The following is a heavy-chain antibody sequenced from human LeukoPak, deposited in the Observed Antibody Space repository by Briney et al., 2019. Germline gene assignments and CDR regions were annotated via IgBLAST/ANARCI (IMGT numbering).Heavy chain of an antibody. D-gene: IGHD3-10*01. CDR1: GVSIISYY. CDR2: IYYSDST. V-gene: IGHV4-59*01. CDR3: AGYGSKLYYYYYYGMDV. Sequence: SETLSLTCTVSGVSIISYYWSWIRQPPGKGLEWVGYIYYSDSTNYNPSLKSRVTISVDTSKNQFSLKLSSVTAADTAVYYCAGYGSKLYYYYYYGMDVWGQGTTVTVSS. J-gene: IGHJ6*02.